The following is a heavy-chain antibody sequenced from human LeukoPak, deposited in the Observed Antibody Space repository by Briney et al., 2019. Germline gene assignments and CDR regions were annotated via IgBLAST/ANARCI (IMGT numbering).Heavy chain of an antibody. J-gene: IGHJ4*02. Sequence: GGSLRLSCAASGFTFSSYAMSWVRQAPGKGLEWVSAISGSGGSTYYADSVKGRFTISRDSSKNTLYLQMNSLRAEDTAVYYCAKDKFALEWIPFDYWGQGTLVTVSS. V-gene: IGHV3-23*01. D-gene: IGHD3-3*01. CDR2: ISGSGGST. CDR3: AKDKFALEWIPFDY. CDR1: GFTFSSYA.